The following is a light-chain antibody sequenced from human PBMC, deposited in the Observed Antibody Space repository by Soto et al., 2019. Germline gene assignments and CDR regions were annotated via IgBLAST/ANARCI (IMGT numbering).Light chain of an antibody. V-gene: IGKV3-15*01. CDR2: GAS. CDR1: QSVSRY. CDR3: QKYNDWPLIT. Sequence: EIVMTQSPATLSVSPGERATLSCRASQSVSRYLAWYQQKPGQAPRLLIYGASTSATDIPARFSGSGSGTEFTLTITSLQSEDFAVYYCQKYNDWPLITFGQGTRLEIK. J-gene: IGKJ5*01.